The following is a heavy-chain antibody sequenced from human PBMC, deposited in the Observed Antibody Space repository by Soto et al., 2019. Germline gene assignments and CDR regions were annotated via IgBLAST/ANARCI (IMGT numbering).Heavy chain of an antibody. J-gene: IGHJ4*02. Sequence: EVQLLESGGGLVQPGGSLRLSCAASGFTFSSYAMSWVRQAPGKGLEWVSTISGSGGSTYHADSVKGRLTISRDNSKNTLYLQMNGLTAEDTAIYYCAKRWGDRFLEPRDYFDYWGQGTLVTVSS. V-gene: IGHV3-23*01. CDR1: GFTFSSYA. CDR2: ISGSGGST. D-gene: IGHD3-3*01. CDR3: AKRWGDRFLEPRDYFDY.